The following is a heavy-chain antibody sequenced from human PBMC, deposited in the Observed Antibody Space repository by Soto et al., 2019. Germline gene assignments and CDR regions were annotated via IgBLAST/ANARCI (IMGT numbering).Heavy chain of an antibody. CDR1: GGSISSYY. CDR2: IYYSGST. D-gene: IGHD2-15*01. J-gene: IGHJ1*01. CDR3: ARSLYCSGGSCYSVWYFQH. V-gene: IGHV4-59*12. Sequence: PSETLSLTCTVSGGSISSYYWSWIRQPPGKGLEWIAYIYYSGSTHYNPSLKSRVTISVDTSKNQFSLKLSSVTAADTAVYYCARSLYCSGGSCYSVWYFQHWGQGTLVTVSS.